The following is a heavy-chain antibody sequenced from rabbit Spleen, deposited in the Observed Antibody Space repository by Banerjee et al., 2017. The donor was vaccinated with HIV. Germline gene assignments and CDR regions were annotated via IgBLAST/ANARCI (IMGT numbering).Heavy chain of an antibody. V-gene: IGHV1S40*01. J-gene: IGHJ4*01. CDR3: ARYPSDAAYGGDL. Sequence: QSLEESGGDLVKPGGTLTLTCTVSGFSFSSNWICWVRQAPGKGLEWIACIDTSNGDTDYANWPKGRFTISKASSTTVTLQLTSLTAADTATYFCARYPSDAAYGGDLWGPGTLVTVS. CDR2: IDTSNGDT. D-gene: IGHD2-1*01. CDR1: GFSFSSNW.